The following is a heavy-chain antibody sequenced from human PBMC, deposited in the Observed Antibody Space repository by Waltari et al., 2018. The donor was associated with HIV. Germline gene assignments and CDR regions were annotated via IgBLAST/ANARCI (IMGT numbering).Heavy chain of an antibody. CDR1: GSTFTSYY. D-gene: IGHD5-12*01. J-gene: IGHJ6*02. CDR2: INPSGGST. Sequence: QVQLVTSGAEVKQPGASVKVSTKESGSTFTSYYIHWLRQTPGQGLEWMGIINPSGGSTSYAQKFQGRVTMTRDTSTSTVYMELSSLRSEDTAVYYCARDPVDPGDVGMDVWGQGTTVTVSS. V-gene: IGHV1-46*03. CDR3: ARDPVDPGDVGMDV.